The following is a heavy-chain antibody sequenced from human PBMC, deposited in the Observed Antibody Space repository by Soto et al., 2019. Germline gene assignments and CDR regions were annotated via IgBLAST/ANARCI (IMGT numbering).Heavy chain of an antibody. CDR1: GYTFINYY. V-gene: IGHV1-46*01. J-gene: IGHJ6*02. Sequence: QVQLVQSGAEVKKPGASVKVSCKASGYTFINYYIHWVRQAPGQGLEWMGIINPSGGSTTYAQKFQGRVTMTRDTPTSTVYMELSSLRSEDTAVYYCARETRRPGVVFGVVTKYYYYGMDVWGQGTTVTASS. CDR2: INPSGGST. CDR3: ARETRRPGVVFGVVTKYYYYGMDV. D-gene: IGHD3-3*01.